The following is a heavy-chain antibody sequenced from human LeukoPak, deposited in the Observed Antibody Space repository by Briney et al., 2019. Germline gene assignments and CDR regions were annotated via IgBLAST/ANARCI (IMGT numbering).Heavy chain of an antibody. J-gene: IGHJ5*02. CDR1: GYTFTSYD. Sequence: ASVKVSCKASGYTFTSYDINWVRQATGQGLEWMGWMNPNSGNTGYAQKFQGRVTMTRNTSMSTAYMELSSLRSEDTAVYYCARADYYGSGSYEDWFDPWGQGTLVTVSS. CDR2: MNPNSGNT. D-gene: IGHD3-10*01. CDR3: ARADYYGSGSYEDWFDP. V-gene: IGHV1-8*01.